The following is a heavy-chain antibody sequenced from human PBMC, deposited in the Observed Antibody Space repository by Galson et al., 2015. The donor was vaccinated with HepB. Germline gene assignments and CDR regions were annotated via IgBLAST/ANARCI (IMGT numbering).Heavy chain of an antibody. CDR3: ARGSSSSVAYYHYYMDV. CDR1: GYTFTGYY. Sequence: QSGAEVKKPGESLKISCKASGYTFTGYYMHWVRQAPGQGLEWMGWINPNSGGTNYAQKFQGRVTMTRDTSISTAYMELSRLRSDDTAVYYCARGSSSSVAYYHYYMDVWGKGTTVTVSS. J-gene: IGHJ6*03. D-gene: IGHD6-6*01. CDR2: INPNSGGT. V-gene: IGHV1-2*02.